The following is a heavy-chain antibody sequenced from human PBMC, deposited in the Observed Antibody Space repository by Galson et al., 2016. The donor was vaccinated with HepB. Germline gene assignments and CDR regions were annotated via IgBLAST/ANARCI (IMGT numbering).Heavy chain of an antibody. Sequence: SVKVSCKASGYIFDIYGITWVRQAPGKGLEWMGWISAYSGAIKYAQKLQGRVTMTTDTSTSTGYMELWSLRPDDTAVYYCARAGDCSADDCKYDYCAQGTLVTVST. D-gene: IGHD2-15*01. J-gene: IGHJ4*02. CDR2: ISAYSGAI. CDR3: ARAGDCSADDCKYDY. V-gene: IGHV1-18*01. CDR1: GYIFDIYG.